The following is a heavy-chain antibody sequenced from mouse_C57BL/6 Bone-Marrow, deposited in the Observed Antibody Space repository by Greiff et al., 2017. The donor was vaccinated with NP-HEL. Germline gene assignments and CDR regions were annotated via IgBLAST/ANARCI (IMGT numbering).Heavy chain of an antibody. CDR3: ARSGYDYGYWYFDV. V-gene: IGHV1-53*01. D-gene: IGHD2-4*01. J-gene: IGHJ1*03. CDR2: INPSNGGT. Sequence: QVQLKQPGTELVKPGASVKLSCKASGYTFTSYWMHWVKQRPGQGLEWIGNINPSNGGTNYNEKFKSKATLTVDKSSSTAYMQLSSLTSEDSAVYYCARSGYDYGYWYFDVWGTGTTVTVSS. CDR1: GYTFTSYW.